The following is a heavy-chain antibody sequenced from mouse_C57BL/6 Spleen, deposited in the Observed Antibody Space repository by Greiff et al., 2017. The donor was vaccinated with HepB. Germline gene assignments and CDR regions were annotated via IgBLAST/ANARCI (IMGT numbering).Heavy chain of an antibody. CDR1: GYSFTDYN. V-gene: IGHV1-39*01. J-gene: IGHJ2*01. CDR2: INPKYGTT. Sequence: EVQLQQSGPELVKPGASVKLSCKASGYSFTDYNMNWVKQRNGKSLEWIGVINPKYGTTSYNQKFKGKATLTVDASSSTAYMQLNSLTSEDSAVYYCARVIITTVEATDYFDYWGQGTTLTVSS. D-gene: IGHD1-1*01. CDR3: ARVIITTVEATDYFDY.